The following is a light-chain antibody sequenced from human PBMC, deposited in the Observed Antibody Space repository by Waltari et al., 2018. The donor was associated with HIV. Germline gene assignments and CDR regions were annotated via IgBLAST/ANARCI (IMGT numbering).Light chain of an antibody. CDR2: EVS. CDR3: CSYAGSSTL. J-gene: IGLJ2*01. Sequence: QSALTQPASVSGSPGQSITISCTGTSSDVGSYNLVSWYQQHPGKATKLMIDEVSKRPSGVSNRFAGSKSGNTASLTISGLQAEDEVDYYSCSYAGSSTLFGGGTKLTVL. CDR1: SSDVGSYNL. V-gene: IGLV2-23*02.